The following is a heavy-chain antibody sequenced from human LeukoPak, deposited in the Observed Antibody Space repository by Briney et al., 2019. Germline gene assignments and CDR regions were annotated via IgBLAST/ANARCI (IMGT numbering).Heavy chain of an antibody. D-gene: IGHD5-12*01. V-gene: IGHV3-30-3*01. CDR1: GFTFSSYA. CDR2: ISYVGSNK. J-gene: IGHJ3*02. CDR3: ARVGQHIAADAFDI. Sequence: TGGSLRLSCAASGFTFSSYAMHWVRQAPGKGLEWVAVISYVGSNKYYADSVKGRFTISRDNSKNTLYLQMNSLRAEDTAVYYCARVGQHIAADAFDIWGQGTMVTVSS.